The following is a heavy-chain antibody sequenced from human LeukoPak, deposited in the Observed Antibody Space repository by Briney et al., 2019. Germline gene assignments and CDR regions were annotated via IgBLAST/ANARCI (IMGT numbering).Heavy chain of an antibody. V-gene: IGHV1-18*01. CDR2: ITPYNGYT. Sequence: ASVKVSCKASGYTFTSYDINWVRQAPGQGFEWMGWITPYNGYTNYALKFQDRVTMTTDTSTSTVYMELRSLISDDTAVYYCARGATEVTSVIHMDVWGKGTTVIVSS. J-gene: IGHJ6*03. CDR3: ARGATEVTSVIHMDV. D-gene: IGHD4-17*01. CDR1: GYTFTSYD.